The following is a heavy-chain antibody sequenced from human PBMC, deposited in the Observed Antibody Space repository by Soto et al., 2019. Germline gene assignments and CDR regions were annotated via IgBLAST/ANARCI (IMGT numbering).Heavy chain of an antibody. CDR2: IYYSGST. V-gene: IGHV4-59*01. D-gene: IGHD2-15*01. CDR3: AKYRRTDAEGYTFDY. Sequence: SETLSLTCTVSVGSITGSYLSWIRHPPGKGLEWIGYIYYSGSTNFNPSLKSRVTMSVDTARNQFSLQLSSLTAADTAVYFCAKYRRTDAEGYTFDYWGQGALVTVSA. CDR1: VGSITGSY. J-gene: IGHJ4*02.